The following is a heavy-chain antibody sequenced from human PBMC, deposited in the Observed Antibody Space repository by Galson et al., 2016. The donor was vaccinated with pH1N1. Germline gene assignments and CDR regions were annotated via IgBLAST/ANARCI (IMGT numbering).Heavy chain of an antibody. CDR3: VKDRACYYDSSGYDYAFDI. Sequence: SLRLSCAASGFTFEDFALHWVRQGPGKGLEWVSGISWNRGAIDYAESVKGRFTISRDNAKNSLYLQMDSLRAEDTALYYCVKDRACYYDSSGYDYAFDIWGQGTMVTVAS. V-gene: IGHV3-9*01. CDR2: ISWNRGAI. CDR1: GFTFEDFA. D-gene: IGHD3-22*01. J-gene: IGHJ3*02.